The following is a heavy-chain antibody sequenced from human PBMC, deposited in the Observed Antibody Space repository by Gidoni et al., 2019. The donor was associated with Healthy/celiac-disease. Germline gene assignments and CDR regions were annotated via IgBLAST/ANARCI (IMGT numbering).Heavy chain of an antibody. CDR2: ISSSSSTI. Sequence: EVQLVESGGCLVQPGGSLRLSCAASGFTFSRYSMNWVLPAPGKGLEWVSYISSSSSTIYYADSVKGRFTIYRENAKNSLYLQMNSLRDEDTAVYYCERVGLGYYDYIWGSYSPGPTAAIDYWGQGTLVTVSS. CDR1: GFTFSRYS. J-gene: IGHJ4*02. V-gene: IGHV3-48*02. CDR3: ERVGLGYYDYIWGSYSPGPTAAIDY. D-gene: IGHD3-16*01.